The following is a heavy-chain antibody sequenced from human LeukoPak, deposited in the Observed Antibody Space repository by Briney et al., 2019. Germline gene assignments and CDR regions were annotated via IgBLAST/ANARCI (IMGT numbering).Heavy chain of an antibody. CDR3: ARPPGSDSSATY. CDR1: GSIFTNYW. D-gene: IGHD3-22*01. Sequence: GASLKISCNDSGSIFTNYWIGWVRQLPGKGLEWMGIIYPGDSDTRYTPSFRGQVTISADKSISTAYLQWSSLKASDTAMYYCARPPGSDSSATYWGQGTLVTVSS. J-gene: IGHJ4*02. V-gene: IGHV5-51*01. CDR2: IYPGDSDT.